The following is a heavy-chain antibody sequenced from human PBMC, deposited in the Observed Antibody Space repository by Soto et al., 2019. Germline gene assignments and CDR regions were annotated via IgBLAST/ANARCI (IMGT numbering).Heavy chain of an antibody. CDR1: GGSISSGGYY. CDR2: IYYSGST. Sequence: SETLSLTCTVSGGSISSGGYYWSWIRQHPGKGLEWIGYIYYSGSTYYNPSLKSRVTISVDTSKNQFSLKLSSVTAADTAVSYRPRDAPAAGGGIDTWGQGTLVTVSS. V-gene: IGHV4-31*03. J-gene: IGHJ5*02. D-gene: IGHD2-2*01. CDR3: PRDAPAAGGGIDT.